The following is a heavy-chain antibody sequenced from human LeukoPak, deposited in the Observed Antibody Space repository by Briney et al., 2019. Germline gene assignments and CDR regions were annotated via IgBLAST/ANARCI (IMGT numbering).Heavy chain of an antibody. CDR2: IYYSGST. D-gene: IGHD3-22*01. CDR3: ATYDSSGTRVDY. J-gene: IGHJ4*02. V-gene: IGHV4-61*01. CDR1: GGSVSSGSYY. Sequence: SETLSLTCTVSGGSVSSGSYYWSWIRQPPGKGLEWIGYIYYSGSTYYNPSLKSRVTISVDTSKNQFSLKLSSVTAADTAVYYCATYDSSGTRVDYWGQGTLVTVSS.